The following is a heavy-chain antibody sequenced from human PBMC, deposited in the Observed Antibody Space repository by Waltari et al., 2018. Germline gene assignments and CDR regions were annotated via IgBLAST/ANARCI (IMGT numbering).Heavy chain of an antibody. CDR3: ATAPRTLVVITSEYFQH. CDR2: FDPDDGET. CDR1: GYTLTELS. Sequence: QVQLVKSGAEVKKPGDSVKVSCKVSGYTLTELSMNGGGQEPGKGLEWLGGFDPDDGETIYAQTFQGRVTMTEDTSTDTAYMELSSLRSEDTAVYYCATAPRTLVVITSEYFQHWGQGTLVTVSS. V-gene: IGHV1-24*01. D-gene: IGHD3-22*01. J-gene: IGHJ1*01.